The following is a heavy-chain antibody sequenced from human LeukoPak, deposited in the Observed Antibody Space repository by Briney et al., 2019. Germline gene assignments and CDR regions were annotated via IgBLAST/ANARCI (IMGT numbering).Heavy chain of an antibody. CDR1: GYTFTGYY. D-gene: IGHD6-19*01. CDR2: INPNSGGT. Sequence: ASVKVSCKASGYTFTGYYMHWVRQAPGQGLEWMGWINPNSGGTNYAQKFQGRVTMTRDTSISTAYMELSRLRSDDTAVYYCARDSSGWSRGFDSWGQGTLVTVSS. V-gene: IGHV1-2*02. J-gene: IGHJ5*01. CDR3: ARDSSGWSRGFDS.